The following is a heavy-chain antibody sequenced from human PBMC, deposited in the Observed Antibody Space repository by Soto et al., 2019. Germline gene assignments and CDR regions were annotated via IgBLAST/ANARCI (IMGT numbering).Heavy chain of an antibody. CDR2: IYYSGST. V-gene: IGHV4-28*01. CDR3: ARKGTGTQQGRFDP. CDR1: GYSISSSNW. J-gene: IGHJ5*02. D-gene: IGHD1-7*01. Sequence: SETLSLTCAVSGYSISSSNWWGWIRQPPGKGLEWIGYIYYSGSTYYNPSLKSRVTMSVDTSKNQFSLKLSSVTAVDTAVYYCARKGTGTQQGRFDPWGQGTLVTVSS.